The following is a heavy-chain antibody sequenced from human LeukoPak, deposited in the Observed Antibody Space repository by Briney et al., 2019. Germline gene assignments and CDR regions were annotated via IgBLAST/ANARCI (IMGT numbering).Heavy chain of an antibody. D-gene: IGHD1-26*01. Sequence: GSLRLSCTASGFTFGDYAMSWVRQAPGKGLEWVSAISGSGGSTYYADSVKGRFTISRDNSKNTLYLQMNSLRAEDTAVYYCAKEPSGSYLYYFDYWGQGTLVTVSS. CDR1: GFTFGDYA. CDR3: AKEPSGSYLYYFDY. CDR2: ISGSGGST. J-gene: IGHJ4*02. V-gene: IGHV3-23*01.